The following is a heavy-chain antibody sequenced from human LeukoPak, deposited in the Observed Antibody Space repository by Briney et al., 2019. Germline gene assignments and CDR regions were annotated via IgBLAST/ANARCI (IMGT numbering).Heavy chain of an antibody. D-gene: IGHD5-24*01. CDR2: IGLGGAQK. J-gene: IGHJ4*02. CDR1: GFTFSRHC. V-gene: IGHV3-7*01. CDR3: AGWRGLQSESDC. Sequence: PGGSLRLSCAASGFTFSRHCMRWVRQAPGKGLECVATIGLGGAQKDSVDSEKGRFTLSRDTAKNSLFLEMNSLRGEGTAVYYCAGWRGLQSESDCCGQGTLVTVS.